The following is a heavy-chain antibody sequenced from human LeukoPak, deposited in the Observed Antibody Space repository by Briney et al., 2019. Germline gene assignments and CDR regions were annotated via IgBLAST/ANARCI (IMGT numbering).Heavy chain of an antibody. D-gene: IGHD6-19*01. CDR1: GFTFSSYA. V-gene: IGHV3-23*01. CDR3: AKGALSYSSGWYGDNWFDP. J-gene: IGHJ5*02. CDR2: ISGSGGST. Sequence: PGGPLRLSCAASGFTFSSYAMSWVRQAPGKGLEWVSAISGSGGSTYYADSVKGRFTISRDNSKNTLYLQMNSLRAEDTAVYYCAKGALSYSSGWYGDNWFDPWGQGTLVTVSS.